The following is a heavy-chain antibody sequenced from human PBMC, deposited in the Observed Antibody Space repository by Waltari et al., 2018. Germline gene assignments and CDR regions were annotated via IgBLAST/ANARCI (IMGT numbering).Heavy chain of an antibody. CDR2: IYYSGST. V-gene: IGHV4-59*11. CDR1: GGSISSHY. J-gene: IGHJ4*02. Sequence: QLQLQESGSGLVKPSQTLSLTCTVSGGSISSHYWSWNRQPPGKGLEWIGYIYYSGSTNYNPSLKSRVTISVDTSKNQFSLKLSSVTAADTAVYYCARDGGWSYYDSSGYRFFDYWGQGTLVTVSS. CDR3: ARDGGWSYYDSSGYRFFDY. D-gene: IGHD3-22*01.